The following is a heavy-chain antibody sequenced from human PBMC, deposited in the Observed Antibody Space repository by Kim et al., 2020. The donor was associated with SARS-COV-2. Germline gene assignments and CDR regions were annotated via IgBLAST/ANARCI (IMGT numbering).Heavy chain of an antibody. CDR1: GFTFSDYY. D-gene: IGHD1-26*01. J-gene: IGHJ3*02. CDR3: ASDHIVGAPTDAFDI. CDR2: ISSSGSTI. V-gene: IGHV3-11*01. Sequence: GGSLRLSCAASGFTFSDYYMSWIRQAPGKGLEWVSYISSSGSTIYYADSVKGRFTISRDNAKNSLYLQMNSLRAEDTAVYYCASDHIVGAPTDAFDIWGQGTLVTVSS.